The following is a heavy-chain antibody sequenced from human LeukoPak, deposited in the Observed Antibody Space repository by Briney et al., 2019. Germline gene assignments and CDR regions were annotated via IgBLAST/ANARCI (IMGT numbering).Heavy chain of an antibody. Sequence: SETLSLTCTVSGGSISSSSYYWGWISQPPGKGLEWIGSIYYSGSQYYTPSLKSRATISVDTSKTQFSLKLSSVTAAETAVYYCASRIPDCSGGSCYSTFWDYWGQGTLVTVSS. V-gene: IGHV4-39*01. CDR2: IYYSGSQ. CDR1: GGSISSSSYY. CDR3: ASRIPDCSGGSCYSTFWDY. D-gene: IGHD2-15*01. J-gene: IGHJ4*02.